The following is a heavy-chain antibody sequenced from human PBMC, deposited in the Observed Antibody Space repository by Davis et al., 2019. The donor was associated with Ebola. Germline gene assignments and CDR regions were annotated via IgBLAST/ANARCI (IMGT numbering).Heavy chain of an antibody. CDR3: ARGEAGSSGGFDY. J-gene: IGHJ4*02. CDR2: IYPGDSDI. Sequence: PGGSLRLSCKGSGYNFTNYWIAWVRQMPGKGLEWMASIYPGDSDIKYSQSVEGQVTISADKSITIAYLQWSSLKASDTAIYYCARGEAGSSGGFDYWGQGSLLTVSS. V-gene: IGHV5-51*01. CDR1: GYNFTNYW. D-gene: IGHD6-6*01.